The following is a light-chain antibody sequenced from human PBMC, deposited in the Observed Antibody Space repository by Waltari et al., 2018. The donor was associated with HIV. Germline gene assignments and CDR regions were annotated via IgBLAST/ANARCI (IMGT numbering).Light chain of an antibody. V-gene: IGKV4-1*01. CDR1: QSIFYNSNNTSF. CDR3: QQYFGSPQT. CDR2: WAS. Sequence: DILLTQFPDSLAVSLGERATINCSASQSIFYNSNNTSFLAWYQLKRGQPPKLLIFWASTREFGVPERFTGSGSGADFTLTISSLQAEDVALYFCQQYFGSPQTFGQGTKVEIK. J-gene: IGKJ1*01.